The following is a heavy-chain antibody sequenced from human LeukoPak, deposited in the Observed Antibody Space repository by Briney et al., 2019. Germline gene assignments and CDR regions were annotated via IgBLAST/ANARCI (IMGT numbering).Heavy chain of an antibody. J-gene: IGHJ4*02. Sequence: GGSLRLSCAASGFTFDDYAMHWVRQAPGKGLEWVSGISWNSDMIGYADSVKGRFTISRDNAKNSLYLQMNSLRAEDMALYYCAKSKYLGGSYDYWGQGTLVTVSS. CDR2: ISWNSDMI. V-gene: IGHV3-9*03. CDR3: AKSKYLGGSYDY. CDR1: GFTFDDYA. D-gene: IGHD3-10*01.